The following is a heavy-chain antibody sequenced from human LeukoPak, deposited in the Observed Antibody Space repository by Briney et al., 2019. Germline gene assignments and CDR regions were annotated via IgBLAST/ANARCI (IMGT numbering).Heavy chain of an antibody. Sequence: SETLSLTCGVHGESLNDYCWSWIRQSPGKGLEWIGEITHNGSTTFNPSLESRLTISVDTSKNQFSLKLTSVTAADASVYFCARGFCRGESCYSGEYFQHWGQGTLVTVSS. CDR2: ITHNGST. V-gene: IGHV4-34*01. J-gene: IGHJ1*01. CDR3: ARGFCRGESCYSGEYFQH. CDR1: GESLNDYC. D-gene: IGHD2-15*01.